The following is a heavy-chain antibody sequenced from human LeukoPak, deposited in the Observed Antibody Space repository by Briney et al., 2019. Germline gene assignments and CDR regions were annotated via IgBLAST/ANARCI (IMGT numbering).Heavy chain of an antibody. CDR3: ARSGYSGYEFDH. V-gene: IGHV3-11*06. Sequence: GGSLRLSCAASGLPFSDFHMSWIRQAPGKGLEWISYISSSSDYTHYADSVKGRFTISRDNSKNTLYLQMNTLRDEDTAVYYCARSGYSGYEFDHWGQGTRVTVSS. D-gene: IGHD5-12*01. CDR2: ISSSSDYT. CDR1: GLPFSDFH. J-gene: IGHJ4*02.